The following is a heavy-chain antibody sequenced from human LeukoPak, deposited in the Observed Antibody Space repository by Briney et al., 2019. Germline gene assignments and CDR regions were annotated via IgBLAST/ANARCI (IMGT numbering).Heavy chain of an antibody. CDR3: ARHANYYDSSDY. CDR1: GGSISSSSYY. D-gene: IGHD3-22*01. V-gene: IGHV4-39*01. Sequence: PSETLSLTCTVSGGSISSSSYYWGWIRQPPGKGLEWIGSIYYSGSTYYNPSLKSRVTISVDTSKNQFSLKLSSVTAADTAVYYCARHANYYDSSDYWGQGTLVTVTS. J-gene: IGHJ4*02. CDR2: IYYSGST.